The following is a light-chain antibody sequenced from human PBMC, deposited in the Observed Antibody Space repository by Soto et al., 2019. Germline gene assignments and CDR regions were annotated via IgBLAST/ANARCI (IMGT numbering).Light chain of an antibody. CDR2: EVS. J-gene: IGLJ1*01. Sequence: QSALTQPASVSGSPGQSITISCTGTSSDVGGYHYVSWYQQHPGKAPKLMIYEVSNRPSGVSNRFSGSKSGNTASLTISGLQAEDEADYYCSSYTRSRVEVFGTGTKLTVL. CDR3: SSYTRSRVEV. V-gene: IGLV2-14*01. CDR1: SSDVGGYHY.